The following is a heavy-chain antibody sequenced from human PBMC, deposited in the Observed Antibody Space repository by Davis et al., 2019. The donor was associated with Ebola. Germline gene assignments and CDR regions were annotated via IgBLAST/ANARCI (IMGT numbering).Heavy chain of an antibody. J-gene: IGHJ6*02. V-gene: IGHV4-34*01. CDR2: INYSGST. CDR1: GGSFSGYY. Sequence: MPSETLSLTCAVYGGSFSGYYWTWIRQPPGKGLEWIGEINYSGSTNYNPSLQSRVTISVDTSKNQFSLKLSSVTAADTAVYYCARGGGFGGYGMDVWGQGTTVTVSS. CDR3: ARGGGFGGYGMDV. D-gene: IGHD3-10*01.